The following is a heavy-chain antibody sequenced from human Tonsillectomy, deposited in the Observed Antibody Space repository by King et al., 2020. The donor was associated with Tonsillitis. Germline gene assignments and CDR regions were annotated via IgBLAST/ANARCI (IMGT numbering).Heavy chain of an antibody. Sequence: VQLVESGAEVKKPGASVKVSCKASGHTFTGYYMHWVRQAPGQGLEWMGWINPNSGGAGYAQKFQGRVTMTRDTSISTAYMELSSLRSDDTAVYYCAGVGTQGSETYFYIDHWGQGTLVTVSS. CDR3: AGVGTQGSETYFYIDH. D-gene: IGHD1-26*01. J-gene: IGHJ4*02. V-gene: IGHV1-2*02. CDR2: INPNSGGA. CDR1: GHTFTGYY.